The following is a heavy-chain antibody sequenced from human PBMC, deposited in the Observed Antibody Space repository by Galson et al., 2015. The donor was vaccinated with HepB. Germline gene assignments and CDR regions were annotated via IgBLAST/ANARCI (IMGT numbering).Heavy chain of an antibody. Sequence: TLSLTCTVSGGSISSGGYYWSWIRQHPGKGLEWIGYIYYSGSTYYNPSLKSRVTISVDTSKNQFSLKLSSVTAADTAVYYCARDVSGLRFLEWLPEDHSYYYYGMDVWGQGTTVTVSS. CDR1: GGSISSGGYY. V-gene: IGHV4-31*03. CDR2: IYYSGST. CDR3: ARDVSGLRFLEWLPEDHSYYYYGMDV. J-gene: IGHJ6*02. D-gene: IGHD3-3*01.